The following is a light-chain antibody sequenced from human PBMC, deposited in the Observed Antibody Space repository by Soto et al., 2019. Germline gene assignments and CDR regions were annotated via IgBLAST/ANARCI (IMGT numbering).Light chain of an antibody. Sequence: EFVLTQAPGTLSLSPGERATLSCRASQNFSSNYLAWYHQKPCQAPRILIYGASSRATGIPDRFSGSGSGTDLTLTISRLEPEDFAVYYCHQYGRTPYTFSQGTKLEIK. J-gene: IGKJ2*01. V-gene: IGKV3-20*01. CDR1: QNFSSNY. CDR3: HQYGRTPYT. CDR2: GAS.